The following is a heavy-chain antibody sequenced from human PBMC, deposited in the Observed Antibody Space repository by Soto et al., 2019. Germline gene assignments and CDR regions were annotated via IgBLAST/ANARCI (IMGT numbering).Heavy chain of an antibody. CDR2: IIPALGRP. V-gene: IGHV1-69*01. D-gene: IGHD2-21*02. J-gene: IGHJ4*02. CDR3: ARGAKPYCGGDCYFDF. CDR1: GGTFNSYG. Sequence: QVQLVQSGAEVKKPGSSVKVSCKASGGTFNSYGFNWVRQAPGHGLEWLGGIIPALGRPNYAQKFQGRVTITADDSTSTAYMELSSLRYDDTAIYYCARGAKPYCGGDCYFDFWGQGTLVTVSS.